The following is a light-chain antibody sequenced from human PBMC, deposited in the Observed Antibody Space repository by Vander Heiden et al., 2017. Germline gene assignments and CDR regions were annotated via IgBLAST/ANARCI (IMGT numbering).Light chain of an antibody. CDR2: GNS. J-gene: IGLJ3*02. V-gene: IGLV1-40*01. Sequence: QSVLTQPPSVSWAPGRRALLSCTGSSTNIGAGYDVHWYQQLPGTAPKLLIYGNSNRPSGAPDRFSGSKSGTSASLAITGLQAEDEADYYCQSYDSSLSGSVFGGGTKLTVL. CDR1: STNIGAGYD. CDR3: QSYDSSLSGSV.